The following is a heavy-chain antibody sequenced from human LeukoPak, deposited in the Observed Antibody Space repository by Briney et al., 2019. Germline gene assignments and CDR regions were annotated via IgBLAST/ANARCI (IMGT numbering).Heavy chain of an antibody. J-gene: IGHJ4*02. D-gene: IGHD5-12*01. Sequence: SGTLSLPFPVSGGSIISSSYYWGWIRPPPGKILEWIGSMYYSGGSYYNPSLKSRVTISVDTSKNQFSLNLSSVTAADTAVYYCARHLYSGYDFGYWGQGTLVTVSS. CDR1: GGSIISSSYY. V-gene: IGHV4-39*01. CDR3: ARHLYSGYDFGY. CDR2: MYYSGGS.